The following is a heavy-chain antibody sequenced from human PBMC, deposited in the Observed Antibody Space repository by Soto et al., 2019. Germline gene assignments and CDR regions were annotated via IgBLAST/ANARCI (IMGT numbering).Heavy chain of an antibody. D-gene: IGHD3-10*01. CDR2: IIPIFGTA. V-gene: IGHV1-69*01. Sequence: QVPLVQSGAEVKKPGSSVKVSCKASGGTFSSYAISWVRQAPGQGLEWMGGIIPIFGTANYAQKFQGRVTITADESTSTAYMELSSLRSEDTAVYYCATNHYYGSGSYYRGWFDPWGQGTLVTVSS. J-gene: IGHJ5*02. CDR1: GGTFSSYA. CDR3: ATNHYYGSGSYYRGWFDP.